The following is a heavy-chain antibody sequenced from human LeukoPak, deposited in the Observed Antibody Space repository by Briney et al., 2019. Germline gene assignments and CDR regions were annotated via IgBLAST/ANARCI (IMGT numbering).Heavy chain of an antibody. CDR3: ARDSETSSSWPGAFDY. CDR2: INPSGGST. V-gene: IGHV1-46*01. D-gene: IGHD6-13*01. Sequence: GESLKISCKGSGYTFTSYYMHWVRQAPGQGLEWMGIINPSGGSTSYAQKFQGRVTMTRDTSTSTVYMELSSLRSEDTAVYYCARDSETSSSWPGAFDYWGQGTLVTVSS. J-gene: IGHJ4*02. CDR1: GYTFTSYY.